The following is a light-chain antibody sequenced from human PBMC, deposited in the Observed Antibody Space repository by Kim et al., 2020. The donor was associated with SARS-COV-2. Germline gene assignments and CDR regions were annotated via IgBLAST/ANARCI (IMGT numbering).Light chain of an antibody. CDR1: QSVSDN. J-gene: IGKJ1*01. CDR2: GAS. Sequence: SLGERATLSRRARQSVSDNLAWYQRKPGQAPRRLIYGASTRATGIPARFSVSGSGTQFTLTISGLQSEDSAVYFCQQYDNWPPWTFGQGTKVEIK. V-gene: IGKV3-15*01. CDR3: QQYDNWPPWT.